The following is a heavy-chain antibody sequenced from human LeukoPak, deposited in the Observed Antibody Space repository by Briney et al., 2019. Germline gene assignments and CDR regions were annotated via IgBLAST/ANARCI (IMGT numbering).Heavy chain of an antibody. CDR3: ARADSSGYYSAGYFDY. V-gene: IGHV4-34*01. Sequence: SETLSRTCAVYGGSFSGYYWNWIRQPPGKGLEWIGEVNHSGGTNYNPSLKSRVTISVDKSKNQFSLKLSSVTAADTAVYYCARADSSGYYSAGYFDYWGQGTLVTVSS. D-gene: IGHD3-22*01. CDR1: GGSFSGYY. J-gene: IGHJ4*02. CDR2: VNHSGGT.